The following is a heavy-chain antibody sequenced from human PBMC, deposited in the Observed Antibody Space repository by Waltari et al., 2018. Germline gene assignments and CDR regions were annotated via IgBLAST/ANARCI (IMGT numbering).Heavy chain of an antibody. J-gene: IGHJ6*02. V-gene: IGHV1-69*01. D-gene: IGHD3-22*01. Sequence: QVQLVQSGAEVKKPGSSVKVSCKASGGTFSSYAISWVRPAPGQGLEWMGGIIPIFGTANYAQKFQGRVTITADESTSTAYMELSSLRSEDTAVYYCARDIALYYYDSSGTDYYYYGMDVWGQGTTVTVSS. CDR2: IIPIFGTA. CDR3: ARDIALYYYDSSGTDYYYYGMDV. CDR1: GGTFSSYA.